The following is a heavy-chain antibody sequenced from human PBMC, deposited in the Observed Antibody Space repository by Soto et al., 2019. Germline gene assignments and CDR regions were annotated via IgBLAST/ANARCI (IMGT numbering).Heavy chain of an antibody. CDR3: ARDHFSRITGSVYYYYGMDF. J-gene: IGHJ6*02. V-gene: IGHV6-1*01. CDR2: TYYRSKWYN. CDR1: GDSVSSNSAS. D-gene: IGHD1-20*01. Sequence: QVQLQQSGPGLVKPSQTLSLTCAISGDSVSSNSASWNWIRQSPSTGLEWLGRTYYRSKWYNDYAVCVISRITIDPDTSKNQFSLRLNAVTPEDTAVYYCARDHFSRITGSVYYYYGMDFWGRDTTVSVSS.